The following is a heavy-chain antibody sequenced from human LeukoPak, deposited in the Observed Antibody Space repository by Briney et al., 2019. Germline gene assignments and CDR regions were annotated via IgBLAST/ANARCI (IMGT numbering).Heavy chain of an antibody. J-gene: IGHJ4*02. D-gene: IGHD5-12*01. CDR2: ISWNSGSI. CDR1: GFTFDDYA. V-gene: IGHV3-9*01. CDR3: ATHSGYDLSDY. Sequence: GRSLRLSCAASGFTFDDYAMHWVRQAPGKGLEWVSGISWNSGSIGYADSVKGRFTTSRDNAKNSLYLQMNSLRAEDTALYYCATHSGYDLSDYWAREPWSPSPQ.